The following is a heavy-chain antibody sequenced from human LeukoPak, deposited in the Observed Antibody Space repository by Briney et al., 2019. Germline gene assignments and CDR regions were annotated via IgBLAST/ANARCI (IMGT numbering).Heavy chain of an antibody. CDR3: AKEVGARDAFDI. CDR1: GFAFSSCG. CDR2: ISEDGSIK. D-gene: IGHD1-26*01. Sequence: GMSLRLSCAASGFAFSSCGIHWVRQAPGKGLEWVALISEDGSIKFYADSVKGRFTISGDNSKNTLYLQTNSLRAEDTAVYYCAKEVGARDAFDIWGQGTLVTVSP. J-gene: IGHJ3*02. V-gene: IGHV3-30*18.